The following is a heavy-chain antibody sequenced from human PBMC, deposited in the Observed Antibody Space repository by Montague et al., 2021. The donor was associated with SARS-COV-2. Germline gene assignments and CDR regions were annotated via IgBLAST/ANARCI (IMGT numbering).Heavy chain of an antibody. Sequence: SETLSLTCTVSGGSISPYYWTWIRQPPGKGLEWIGSIYHTGSTYYDPSLESRVTMSVDNSKNQFSLMLTSVTAADTAVYYCANFYSGSYNYWGHGSLVTVSS. D-gene: IGHD1-26*01. CDR2: IYHTGST. CDR1: GGSISPYY. J-gene: IGHJ4*01. CDR3: ANFYSGSYNY. V-gene: IGHV4-59*04.